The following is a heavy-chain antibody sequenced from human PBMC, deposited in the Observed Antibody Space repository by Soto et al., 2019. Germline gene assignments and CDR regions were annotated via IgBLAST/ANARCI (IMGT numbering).Heavy chain of an antibody. Sequence: SVKVSCKASGGTFSSYASSWVRQAPGQGLEWMGGIIPIFGTANYAQKFQGRVTITADESTSTAYMELSSLRSEDTAVYYCARDCSSGLLALGDIWGQGTMVTVSS. CDR2: IIPIFGTA. CDR3: ARDCSSGLLALGDI. CDR1: GGTFSSYA. J-gene: IGHJ3*02. V-gene: IGHV1-69*13. D-gene: IGHD3-3*01.